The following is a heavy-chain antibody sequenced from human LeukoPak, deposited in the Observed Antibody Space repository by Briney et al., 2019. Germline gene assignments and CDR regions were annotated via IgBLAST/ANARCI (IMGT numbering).Heavy chain of an antibody. V-gene: IGHV4-59*01. CDR3: ARLAYYDSSGSPTPAFDY. D-gene: IGHD3-22*01. J-gene: IGHJ4*02. Sequence: PSETLSLTCTVSGGSINTYYWSWIRQPPGKRLEWIGYIYYSGSTNYNPSLKSRVTISLDTSKNQFSLKLSSVTAADTAVYYCARLAYYDSSGSPTPAFDYWGQGTLVTVSS. CDR1: GGSINTYY. CDR2: IYYSGST.